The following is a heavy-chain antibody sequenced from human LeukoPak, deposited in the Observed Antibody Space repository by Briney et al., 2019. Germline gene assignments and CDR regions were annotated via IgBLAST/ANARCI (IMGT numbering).Heavy chain of an antibody. CDR2: IIPIFGTA. CDR3: AREGGPYYDSSGYTNWFDP. J-gene: IGHJ5*02. D-gene: IGHD3-22*01. V-gene: IGHV1-69*13. Sequence: SVKVSCKASGGTFSSYAISWVRQAPGQGLEWMGGIIPIFGTANYAQKSQGRVTITADESTSTAYMELSSLRSEDTAVYYCAREGGPYYDSSGYTNWFDPWGQGTLVTVSS. CDR1: GGTFSSYA.